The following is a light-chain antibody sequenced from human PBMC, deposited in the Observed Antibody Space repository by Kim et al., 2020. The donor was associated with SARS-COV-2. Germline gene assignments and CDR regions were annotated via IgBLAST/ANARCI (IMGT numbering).Light chain of an antibody. CDR1: SSDVGGYNY. V-gene: IGLV2-14*03. CDR2: DVS. CDR3: SSYTSSSTWV. J-gene: IGLJ3*02. Sequence: GQSITTICSGTSSDVGGYNYVSWYQQHPGKAPKHMIYDVSNRPSGVSNRLSGSKSGNTASLTISGLQAEDEADYYCSSYTSSSTWVFGGGTQLTVL.